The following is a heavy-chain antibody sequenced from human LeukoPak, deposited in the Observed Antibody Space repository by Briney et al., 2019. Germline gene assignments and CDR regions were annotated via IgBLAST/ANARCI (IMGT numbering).Heavy chain of an antibody. Sequence: GGSLRLSCAASGFTFSSYAMSWVRQAPGKGLEWVSAISSSSSYISYADSVKGRFTISRDNAKNSLCLQMNSLRAEDTAVYYCARDLHFWEPPTHGNWFDPWGQGTLVTVSS. CDR3: ARDLHFWEPPTHGNWFDP. D-gene: IGHD3-3*02. CDR2: ISSSSSYI. J-gene: IGHJ5*02. CDR1: GFTFSSYA. V-gene: IGHV3-21*01.